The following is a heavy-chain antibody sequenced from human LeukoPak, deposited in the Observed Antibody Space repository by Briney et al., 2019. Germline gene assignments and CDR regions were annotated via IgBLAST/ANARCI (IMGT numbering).Heavy chain of an antibody. CDR3: ARLTMIVAEDYGMDV. J-gene: IGHJ6*02. CDR2: IHYSGST. D-gene: IGHD3-22*01. Sequence: SETLSLTCTVSGDSVTTYFWGWIRQPPGKGLEWIGSIHYSGSTYYNPSLKSRVTISVDTSKNQFSLKLSSVTAADTAVYYCARLTMIVAEDYGMDVWGQGTTVTVSS. CDR1: GDSVTTYF. V-gene: IGHV4-39*01.